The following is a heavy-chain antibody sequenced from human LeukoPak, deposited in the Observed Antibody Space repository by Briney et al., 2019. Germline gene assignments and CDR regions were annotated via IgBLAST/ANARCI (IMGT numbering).Heavy chain of an antibody. CDR2: IWYDGSNK. D-gene: IGHD1-26*01. V-gene: IGHV3-33*01. CDR1: GFTFSSYG. CDR3: ARQRELRLFDY. Sequence: GGSLRLSCAASGFTFSSYGMHWVRQAPGKELEWVAVIWYDGSNKYYADSVKGRFTISRDNSKNTLYLQMNSLRAEDTAIYYCARQRELRLFDYWGQGTLVTVSS. J-gene: IGHJ4*02.